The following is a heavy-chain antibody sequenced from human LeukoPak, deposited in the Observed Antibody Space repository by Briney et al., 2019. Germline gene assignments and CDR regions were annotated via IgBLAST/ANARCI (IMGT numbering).Heavy chain of an antibody. CDR1: GYTFTSYG. CDR2: INPSGGST. V-gene: IGHV1-46*01. D-gene: IGHD3-10*01. J-gene: IGHJ6*02. CDR3: ARDLRAMVRDVYGMDV. Sequence: ASVKVSCKASGYTFTSYGISWVRQAPGQGLEWMGIINPSGGSTSYAQKFQGRVTMTRDTSTSTVYMELSSLRSEDTAVYYCARDLRAMVRDVYGMDVWGQGTTVTVSS.